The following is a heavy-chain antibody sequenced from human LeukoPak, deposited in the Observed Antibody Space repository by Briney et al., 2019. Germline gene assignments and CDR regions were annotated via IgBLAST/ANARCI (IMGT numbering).Heavy chain of an antibody. CDR2: ISSSSSYI. J-gene: IGHJ4*02. V-gene: IGHV3-21*01. Sequence: GGSLRLSCVASGFTFSSYSMNWVRQAPGKGLEWVSSISSSSSYIYYADSVKGRFTISRDNAKNSLYLQMNSLRAEDTAVYYCARAMLLWFGELSTFDYWGQGTLVTVSS. CDR3: ARAMLLWFGELSTFDY. CDR1: GFTFSSYS. D-gene: IGHD3-10*01.